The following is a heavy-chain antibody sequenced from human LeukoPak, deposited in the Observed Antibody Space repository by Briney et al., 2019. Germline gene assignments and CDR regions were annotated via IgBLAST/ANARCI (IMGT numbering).Heavy chain of an antibody. CDR2: IIGFNGNT. CDR1: GYTFTSYG. Sequence: ASVKVSCKASGYTFTSYGISWVRQAPGQGLEWMGWIIGFNGNTKYALNLQGRVTMTTDTSTSTAYMELRSLSSDDTAVYYCARIGIAIVPSGNNYYYYGMDVWGQGTTVTVSS. J-gene: IGHJ6*02. V-gene: IGHV1-18*01. D-gene: IGHD2-2*01. CDR3: ARIGIAIVPSGNNYYYYGMDV.